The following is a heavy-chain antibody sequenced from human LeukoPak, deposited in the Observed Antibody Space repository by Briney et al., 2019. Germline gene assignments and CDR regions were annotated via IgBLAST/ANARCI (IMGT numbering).Heavy chain of an antibody. CDR2: IKQDGSEK. D-gene: IGHD3-9*01. CDR3: ARAFALLRYFDWLFPPPDY. CDR1: GFTFSSYW. V-gene: IGHV3-7*01. Sequence: GALRLSCAASGFTFSSYWMSWVRQAPGKGLEWVANIKQDGSEKYYVDSVKGRFTISRDNAKNSLYLQMNSLRAEDTAVYYCARAFALLRYFDWLFPPPDYWGQGTLVTVSS. J-gene: IGHJ4*02.